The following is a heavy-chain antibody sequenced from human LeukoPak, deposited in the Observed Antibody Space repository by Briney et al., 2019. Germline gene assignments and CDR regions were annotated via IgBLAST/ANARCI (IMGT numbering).Heavy chain of an antibody. J-gene: IGHJ4*02. CDR3: VRADFWSGPVH. D-gene: IGHD3-3*01. V-gene: IGHV3-48*01. CDR1: GFTFSTYA. CDR2: ISSSGNTI. Sequence: PVGSLRLSCSASGFTFSTYALNWVRQAPGKGLEWVSYISSSGNTIYYADSVKGRFTISRDDAKNSLSLQMSSLSLEDTAVYYCVRADFWSGPVHWGQGTLVTVSS.